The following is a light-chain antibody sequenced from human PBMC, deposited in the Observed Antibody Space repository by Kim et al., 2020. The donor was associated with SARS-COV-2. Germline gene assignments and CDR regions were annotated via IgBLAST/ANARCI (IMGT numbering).Light chain of an antibody. CDR3: QQSDITPQYT. CDR1: QTINSY. V-gene: IGKV1-39*01. CDR2: AAS. J-gene: IGKJ2*01. Sequence: DIQMTQSPSSLSASVGDRVTITCRASQTINSYLNWYQQKPGKAPKLLIYAASSLQSGVPSRFSGSGSGTDFTLTISSLQPEDFATYYCQQSDITPQYTFGQGTKLEI.